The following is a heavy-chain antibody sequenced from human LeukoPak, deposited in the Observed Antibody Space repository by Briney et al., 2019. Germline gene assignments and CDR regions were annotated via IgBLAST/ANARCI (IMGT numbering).Heavy chain of an antibody. V-gene: IGHV4-4*07. Sequence: SETLSLTCTVSGGSISSYYWSWIRQPAGKGLEWIGRIYASGSTNYNPSLKSRVTMSVDTSKNQFSLKLSSVTAADTAVYYCARRPYYGSGSYSSEFGWGQGTLVTVSS. CDR3: ARRPYYGSGSYSSEFG. J-gene: IGHJ4*02. D-gene: IGHD3-10*01. CDR1: GGSISSYY. CDR2: IYASGST.